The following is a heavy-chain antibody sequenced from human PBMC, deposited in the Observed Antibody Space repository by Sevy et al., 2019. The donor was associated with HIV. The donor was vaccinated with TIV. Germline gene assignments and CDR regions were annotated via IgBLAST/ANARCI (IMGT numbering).Heavy chain of an antibody. CDR1: GFTFSTYS. J-gene: IGHJ5*02. Sequence: GGSLRLSCAASGFTFSTYSMHWVRQAPGKGLEWVSSISFSSNYILYADSVKGRFTIYRDNAKNSLYLQMNSLRAEDTAVYYCVRDRDTSWFWLDPWGQGTLVTVSS. V-gene: IGHV3-21*03. CDR2: ISFSSNYI. D-gene: IGHD2-2*01. CDR3: VRDRDTSWFWLDP.